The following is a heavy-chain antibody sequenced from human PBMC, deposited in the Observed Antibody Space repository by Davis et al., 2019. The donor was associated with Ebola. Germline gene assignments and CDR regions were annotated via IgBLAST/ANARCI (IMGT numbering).Heavy chain of an antibody. V-gene: IGHV3-33*01. CDR3: AGQGGGVYDYDSSGYYSGY. Sequence: GESLKISCAASGFTFSSYGMHWVRQAPGKGLEWVAVIWYGGSNKYYADSVKGRFTISRDNSKNTLYLQMNSLRAEDTAVYYLAGQGGGVYDYDSSGYYSGYWGQGTLVTVSS. J-gene: IGHJ4*02. CDR2: IWYGGSNK. CDR1: GFTFSSYG. D-gene: IGHD3-22*01.